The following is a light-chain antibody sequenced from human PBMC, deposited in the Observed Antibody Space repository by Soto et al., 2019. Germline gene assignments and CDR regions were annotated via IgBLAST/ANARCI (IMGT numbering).Light chain of an antibody. J-gene: IGLJ1*01. V-gene: IGLV4-60*02. CDR1: SGHSSYI. CDR2: LEGSGSY. CDR3: ETWDSNTYV. Sequence: QAVVTQSSSASASPGSSVSLTCTLSSGHSSYIIAWHQQQPGKAPRYLMKLEGSGSYNKGSGVPDRFSGSSSGADRYLTISNLQFEDEADYYCETWDSNTYVFGTGTKVTVL.